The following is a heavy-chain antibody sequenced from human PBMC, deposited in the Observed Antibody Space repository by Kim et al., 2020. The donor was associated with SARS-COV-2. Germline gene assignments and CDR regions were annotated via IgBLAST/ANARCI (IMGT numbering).Heavy chain of an antibody. D-gene: IGHD2-15*01. CDR3: SCTAHRRRAATRYFDA. V-gene: IGHV3-23*01. J-gene: IGHJ3*01. CDR1: GFTFSDAA. Sequence: GGSLRLSCTASGFTFSDAAMSWGRQAAGGGLEWVSSISVVGDKTFNGYSAQGRFSISRADSNKTMKLQMTSLSPKTAATADYSCTAHRRRAATRYFDAWG. CDR2: ISVVGDKT.